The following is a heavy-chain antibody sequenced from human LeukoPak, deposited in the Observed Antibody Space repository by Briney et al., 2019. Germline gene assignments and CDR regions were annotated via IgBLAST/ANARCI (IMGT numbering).Heavy chain of an antibody. CDR1: GFIFSNYE. CDR2: IRYDGSNK. V-gene: IGHV3-30*02. CDR3: AKAGGSGGSCYSLGGY. J-gene: IGHJ4*02. D-gene: IGHD2-15*01. Sequence: GGSLRLSCAASGFIFSNYEMNWVRQAPGKGLEWVAFIRYDGSNKYYADSVKGRFTISRDNSKNTLYLQMNSLRAEDTAVYYCAKAGGSGGSCYSLGGYWGQGTLVTVSS.